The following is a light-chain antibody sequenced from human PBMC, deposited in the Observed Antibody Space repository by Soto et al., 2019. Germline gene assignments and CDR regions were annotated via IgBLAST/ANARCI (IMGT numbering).Light chain of an antibody. CDR2: SAS. V-gene: IGKV1-6*01. Sequence: IQMTQSPSSLSASVGDRVTITCRASQGVRDDVGWYQQKPGKAPKLLIYSASTLQSGVPSRFSGSGSGTDFTLTISGLQPEEFATYYCLQESNYPLTFGGGTKWEIK. CDR3: LQESNYPLT. CDR1: QGVRDD. J-gene: IGKJ4*01.